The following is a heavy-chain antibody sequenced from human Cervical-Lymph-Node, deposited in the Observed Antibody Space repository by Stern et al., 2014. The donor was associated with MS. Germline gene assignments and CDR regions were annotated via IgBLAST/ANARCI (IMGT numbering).Heavy chain of an antibody. CDR2: MNPNSGNT. V-gene: IGHV1-8*01. CDR1: GYTFTSYD. CDR3: ARDCKLRRFGSRGWFDP. Sequence: VQPVESGAEVKKPGASVKVSCKASGYTFTSYDINWVRQATGQGLEWMGGMNPNSGNTGYAQKFQGRVTMTRNTSISTAYMELSSLRSEDTAVYYCARDCKLRRFGSRGWFDPWGQGTLVTVSS. J-gene: IGHJ5*02. D-gene: IGHD3-10*01.